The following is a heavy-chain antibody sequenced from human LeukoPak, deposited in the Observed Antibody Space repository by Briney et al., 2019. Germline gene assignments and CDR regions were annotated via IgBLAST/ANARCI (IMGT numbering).Heavy chain of an antibody. V-gene: IGHV3-30*02. CDR2: IWYDGSNK. Sequence: PGGSLRLSGAASGFTFSSYGMHWVRQAPGKGLEWVAVIWYDGSNKYYADSVRGRFTISRDNSKDTLYLQMNSLRVEDTAVYYCAKKFAGATLISGDYFDYWGQGTLVTVSS. D-gene: IGHD6-25*01. CDR3: AKKFAGATLISGDYFDY. CDR1: GFTFSSYG. J-gene: IGHJ4*02.